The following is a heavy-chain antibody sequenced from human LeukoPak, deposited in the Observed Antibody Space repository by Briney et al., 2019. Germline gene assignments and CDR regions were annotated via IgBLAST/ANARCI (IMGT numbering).Heavy chain of an antibody. J-gene: IGHJ5*02. CDR2: INHSGST. Sequence: SETLSPTCAVYGGPFSGYYWSWLRQPPGKGLEWIGEINHSGSTNYNPSLKSRVTISVDTSKNQFSLKLSSVTAADTAVYYCAREGGGTIFGVVIIGTHNWFDPWGQGTLVSVSS. V-gene: IGHV4-34*01. D-gene: IGHD3-3*01. CDR3: AREGGGTIFGVVIIGTHNWFDP. CDR1: GGPFSGYY.